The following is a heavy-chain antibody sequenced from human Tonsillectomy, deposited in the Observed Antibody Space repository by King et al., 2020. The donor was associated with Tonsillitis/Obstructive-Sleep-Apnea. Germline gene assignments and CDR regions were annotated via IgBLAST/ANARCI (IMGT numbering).Heavy chain of an antibody. CDR2: ISSSSSYT. CDR3: AGGGDFGSGYYLEKKNFAY. J-gene: IGHJ4*02. CDR1: GFTFSDYY. D-gene: IGHD3-3*01. Sequence: VQLVESGGGLVKPGGSLRLSCAASGFTFSDYYMSWIRQAPGKGLEWVSYISSSSSYTNYADSVKGRFTISRDNAKNSLYLQMNSLRAEDTAVYYCAGGGDFGSGYYLEKKNFAYWGQGTLVTVSS. V-gene: IGHV3-11*05.